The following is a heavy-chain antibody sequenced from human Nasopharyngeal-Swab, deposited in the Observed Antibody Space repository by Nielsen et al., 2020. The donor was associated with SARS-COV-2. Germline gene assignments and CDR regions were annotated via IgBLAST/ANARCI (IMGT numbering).Heavy chain of an antibody. CDR2: IKQDGSEK. CDR3: AKDSVFRVGATSYFDY. V-gene: IGHV3-7*03. Sequence: GESLKISCAASGFTFSSYWMSWVRQAPGKGLEWVANIKQDGSEKYYVDSVKGRFTISRDNAKNSLYLQMNSLRAEDTAVYYCAKDSVFRVGATSYFDYWGQGTLVTVSS. D-gene: IGHD1-26*01. J-gene: IGHJ4*02. CDR1: GFTFSSYW.